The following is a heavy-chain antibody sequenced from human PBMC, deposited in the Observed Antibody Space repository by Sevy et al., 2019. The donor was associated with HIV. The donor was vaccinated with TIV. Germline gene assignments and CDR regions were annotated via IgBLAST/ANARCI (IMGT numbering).Heavy chain of an antibody. J-gene: IGHJ4*02. Sequence: GGSLRLSCPASGFTLSSYAMHWVRQAPGKGLEWVAVISYDGSNKYYADSVKGRFTISRDNSKNTLYLQMNSLRAEDTAVYYCARDGYYYDSSGGYYFDYWGQGTLVTVSS. V-gene: IGHV3-30-3*01. CDR1: GFTLSSYA. D-gene: IGHD3-22*01. CDR2: ISYDGSNK. CDR3: ARDGYYYDSSGGYYFDY.